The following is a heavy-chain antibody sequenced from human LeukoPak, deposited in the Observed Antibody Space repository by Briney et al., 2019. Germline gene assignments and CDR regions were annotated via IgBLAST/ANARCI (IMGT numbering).Heavy chain of an antibody. CDR3: AGDADVDLDWIALEY. Sequence: PGGSLRLSCAVSGFTVSSAYMSWVRQAPGKGLEWVSVIYSGRSRNYADSVRGRFTISRDMSKNTLSLEMNSLRAEDTAVYYCAGDADVDLDWIALEYWGQGTLVTVSS. CDR1: GFTVSSAY. V-gene: IGHV3-66*01. D-gene: IGHD1-1*01. CDR2: IYSGRSR. J-gene: IGHJ4*02.